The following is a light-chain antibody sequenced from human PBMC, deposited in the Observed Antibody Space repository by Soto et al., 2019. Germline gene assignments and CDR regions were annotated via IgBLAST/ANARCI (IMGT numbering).Light chain of an antibody. J-gene: IGKJ1*01. V-gene: IGKV1D-16*01. CDR2: GAS. CDR3: QQYNSYWT. CDR1: HGVSTW. Sequence: EIQMTQSPSSGSASVGDRFTMTCRASHGVSTWLAWYQQTAGKAPTPLIYGASNLHSGVPSRFSGSGSGTEFKLSLDSLQPDDFATYYCQQYNSYWTFGQGTKVDIK.